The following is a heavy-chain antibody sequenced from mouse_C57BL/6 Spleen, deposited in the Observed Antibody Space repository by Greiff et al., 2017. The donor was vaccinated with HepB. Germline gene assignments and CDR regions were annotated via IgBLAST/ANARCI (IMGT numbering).Heavy chain of an antibody. J-gene: IGHJ1*03. Sequence: DVQLQESGGGLVQPGGSMKLSCAASGFTFSDAWMDWVRQSPEKGLEWVAEIRNKANNHATYYAESVKGRFTISRDDSKSSVYLQMNSLRAEDTGIYYCTRRGSYYGSSFWYFDVWGTGTTVTVSS. CDR2: IRNKANNHAT. CDR1: GFTFSDAW. V-gene: IGHV6-6*01. CDR3: TRRGSYYGSSFWYFDV. D-gene: IGHD1-1*01.